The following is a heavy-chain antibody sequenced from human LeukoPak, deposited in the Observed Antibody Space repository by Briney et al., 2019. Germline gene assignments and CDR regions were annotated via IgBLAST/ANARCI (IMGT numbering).Heavy chain of an antibody. V-gene: IGHV3-53*01. CDR1: GFTFSNYS. CDR3: ARRAGAYSHPYDY. J-gene: IGHJ4*02. Sequence: GGSLRLSCAASGFTFSNYSINWVRQAPGKGLEWVSFIYSDNTHYSDSVKGRFTISRDNSKNTLYLQMNSLRAEDTAVYYCARRAGAYSHPYDYWGQGTLVTVSS. CDR2: IYSDNT. D-gene: IGHD4/OR15-4a*01.